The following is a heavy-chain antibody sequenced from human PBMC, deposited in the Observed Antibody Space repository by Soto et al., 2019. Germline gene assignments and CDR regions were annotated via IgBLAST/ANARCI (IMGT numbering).Heavy chain of an antibody. CDR3: ARVPGYYDSSGYTTPIDY. J-gene: IGHJ4*02. Sequence: PSETLSLTCTVPGGSISSGDYYWSWIRQPPGKGLEWIGYIYYSGSTYYNPSLKSRVTISVDTSKNQFSLKLSSVTAADTAVYYCARVPGYYDSSGYTTPIDYWGQGTLVTVSP. CDR2: IYYSGST. D-gene: IGHD3-22*01. V-gene: IGHV4-30-4*01. CDR1: GGSISSGDYY.